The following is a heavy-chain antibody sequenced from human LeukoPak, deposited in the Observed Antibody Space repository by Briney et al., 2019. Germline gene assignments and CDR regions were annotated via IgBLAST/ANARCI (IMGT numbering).Heavy chain of an antibody. CDR3: ARRRIASPDWFDP. CDR2: IYPGDSDT. J-gene: IGHJ5*02. CDR1: GYSFTSYW. D-gene: IGHD6-6*01. Sequence: GESLKISCQGSGYSFTSYWIGWVRQMPGKGLEWMGIIYPGDSDTRYSPSFQGQVTISADKSISTAYLQWGSLKASDTAMYYCARRRIASPDWFDPWGQGTLVTVSS. V-gene: IGHV5-51*01.